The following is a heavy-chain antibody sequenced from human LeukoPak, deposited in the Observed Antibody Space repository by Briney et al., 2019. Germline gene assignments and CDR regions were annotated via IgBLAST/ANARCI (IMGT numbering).Heavy chain of an antibody. Sequence: ASVKVSCKASGYTFTTYDINWVRQATGQGLEWMGWMNPYSGNTGYAQKLQGRVSITKNTSISTAYMELSSLRSEDTAVYYCARGDVWGTYRSHYFDYWGQGTLVTVSS. J-gene: IGHJ4*02. CDR1: GYTFTTYD. V-gene: IGHV1-8*03. D-gene: IGHD3-16*02. CDR2: MNPYSGNT. CDR3: ARGDVWGTYRSHYFDY.